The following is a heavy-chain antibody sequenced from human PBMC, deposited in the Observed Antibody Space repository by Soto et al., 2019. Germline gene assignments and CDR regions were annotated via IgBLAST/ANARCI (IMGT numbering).Heavy chain of an antibody. J-gene: IGHJ4*02. CDR3: AGDGGSVDS. D-gene: IGHD3-10*01. CDR1: GGTFSSYT. CDR2: IIPILGIA. V-gene: IGHV1-69*02. Sequence: QVQLVQSGAEVKKPGSSVKVSCKASGGTFSSYTISWVRQAPGQGLEWMGRIIPILGIANYAQKLQGRVTITADKSTSTGYIELSSLRSEDTAVYYCAGDGGSVDSWGQGTLVTVSS.